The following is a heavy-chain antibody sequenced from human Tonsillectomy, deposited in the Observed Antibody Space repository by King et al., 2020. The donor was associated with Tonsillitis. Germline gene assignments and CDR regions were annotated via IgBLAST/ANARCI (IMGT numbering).Heavy chain of an antibody. D-gene: IGHD6-6*01. V-gene: IGHV1-69*01. Sequence: EQLVQSGAEVKKPGSSVKVSCKASGGTFSSYAISWVRQAPGQGLEWMGGIIPIFGTANYAQKFQGRVTITADESTSTAYMELSSLRSEDTAVYYCARVRPGIAARPENYYYYGMDVWGQGTTVTVSS. CDR1: GGTFSSYA. CDR2: IIPIFGTA. J-gene: IGHJ6*02. CDR3: ARVRPGIAARPENYYYYGMDV.